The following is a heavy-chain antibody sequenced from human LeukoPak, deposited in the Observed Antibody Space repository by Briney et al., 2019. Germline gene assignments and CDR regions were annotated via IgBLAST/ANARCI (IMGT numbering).Heavy chain of an antibody. Sequence: GESLKISCKGSGYSFASYWIGWVRQMSGKGLEWMGIIYPGDSDTRYSPSFQGQVTISADKSISTAYLQWSSLKASDTAMYYCARLPPYYYDSSGYPDYWGQGTLVTVSS. D-gene: IGHD3-22*01. CDR2: IYPGDSDT. V-gene: IGHV5-51*01. CDR1: GYSFASYW. J-gene: IGHJ4*02. CDR3: ARLPPYYYDSSGYPDY.